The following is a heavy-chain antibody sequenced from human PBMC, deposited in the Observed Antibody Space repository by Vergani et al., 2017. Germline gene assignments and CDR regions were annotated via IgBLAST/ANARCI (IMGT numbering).Heavy chain of an antibody. Sequence: QVKLQESGPGLVKPSETLSLTCTVSGASVNSYDWSWIRQPPGKGLEWIGYIYYSGSTYYNPSLKSRVTISVDTSKNQFSLKLSSVTAEDTAVYYCAIAPVGYSSSWPGWFDPWGQGTLVTVSS. CDR1: GASVNSYD. J-gene: IGHJ5*02. V-gene: IGHV4-30-4*08. CDR3: AIAPVGYSSSWPGWFDP. D-gene: IGHD6-13*01. CDR2: IYYSGST.